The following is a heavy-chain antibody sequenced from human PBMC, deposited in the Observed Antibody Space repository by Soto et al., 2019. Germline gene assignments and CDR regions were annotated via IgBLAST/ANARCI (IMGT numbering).Heavy chain of an antibody. D-gene: IGHD3-22*01. CDR3: ERDLYYYDSSGYPQDY. V-gene: IGHV1-18*04. Sequence: ASVKVSCKASGYTFTSYGISWVRQAPGQGLEWMGWISAYNGNTNYAQKLQGRVTMPTDPSTSTAYMELRRLRSDDTAMYSCERDLYYYDSSGYPQDYWGQGTLVTVSS. J-gene: IGHJ4*02. CDR1: GYTFTSYG. CDR2: ISAYNGNT.